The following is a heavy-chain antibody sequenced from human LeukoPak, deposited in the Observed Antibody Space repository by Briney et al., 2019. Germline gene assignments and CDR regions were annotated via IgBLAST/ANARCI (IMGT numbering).Heavy chain of an antibody. CDR1: GFTFRDYG. V-gene: IGHV3-30*02. D-gene: IGHD3-10*02. CDR2: IRYDGSIT. Sequence: GSLRLSCETSGFTFRDYGMFWVRQSPGRGLEWVAFIRYDGSITYYAESMKGRVSVSRDNSKDTLFLQLNSLRNEDTAVYYCAELGITMIGGVWGKGTTVTISS. CDR3: AELGITMIGGV. J-gene: IGHJ6*04.